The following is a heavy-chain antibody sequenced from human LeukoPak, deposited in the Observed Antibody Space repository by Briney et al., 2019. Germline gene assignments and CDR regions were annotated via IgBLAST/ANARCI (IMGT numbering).Heavy chain of an antibody. CDR3: ARGGDGYIYFDY. D-gene: IGHD5-24*01. Sequence: SETLSLTCAVYGGSFSGYYWSWIRQPPGKGLEWIGYIYYSGSTNYNPSLKSRVTILVDTSKNQFSLKLSSVTAADTAVYFCARGGDGYIYFDYWGQGTLVTVSS. CDR2: IYYSGST. CDR1: GGSFSGYY. V-gene: IGHV4-34*11. J-gene: IGHJ4*02.